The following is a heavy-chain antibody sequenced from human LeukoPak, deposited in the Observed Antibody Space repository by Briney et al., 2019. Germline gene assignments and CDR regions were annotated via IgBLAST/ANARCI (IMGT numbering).Heavy chain of an antibody. V-gene: IGHV4-59*01. Sequence: SETLSLTCTVSGGSISSYYWSWIRQPPGKGLEWIGYIYYSGSTNYNPSLKSRVTISVDTSKNQFSLKLSSVTAADTAVYYCARSYRSLKYYDSSGYYHSWGQGTLVTVSS. CDR1: GGSISSYY. CDR3: ARSYRSLKYYDSSGYYHS. CDR2: IYYSGST. D-gene: IGHD3-22*01. J-gene: IGHJ4*02.